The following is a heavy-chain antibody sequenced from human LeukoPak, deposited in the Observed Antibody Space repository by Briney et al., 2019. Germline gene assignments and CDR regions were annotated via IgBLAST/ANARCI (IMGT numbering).Heavy chain of an antibody. V-gene: IGHV3-30-3*01. CDR1: GFTFSSYA. J-gene: IGHJ4*02. Sequence: GGSLRLSCAASGFTFSSYAMNRVRQAPGKGLEWVAFISYDGSNKYYADSVKGRFTISRDNSKNTLYLQMNSLRAEDTAVYYCARGAAAGTYWGQGTLVTVSS. D-gene: IGHD6-13*01. CDR2: ISYDGSNK. CDR3: ARGAAAGTY.